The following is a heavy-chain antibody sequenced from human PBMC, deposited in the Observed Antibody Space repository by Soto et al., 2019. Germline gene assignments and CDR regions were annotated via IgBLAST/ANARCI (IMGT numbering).Heavy chain of an antibody. CDR1: GGSINNHY. D-gene: IGHD3-22*01. CDR3: ARLHYYYDSSGYRALDWFDP. V-gene: IGHV4-59*08. CDR2: IYCSGST. Sequence: SETLSLTCTVSGGSINNHYWSWIRQPPGEGLGWIGCIYCSGSTNYNPSLKSRVTISVDTSKNQFSLKLSSVTAADTAVYYCARLHYYYDSSGYRALDWFDPWGQGTLVTVSS. J-gene: IGHJ5*02.